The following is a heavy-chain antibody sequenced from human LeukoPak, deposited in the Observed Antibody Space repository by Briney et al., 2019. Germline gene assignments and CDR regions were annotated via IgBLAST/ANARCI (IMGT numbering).Heavy chain of an antibody. D-gene: IGHD2-15*01. CDR1: GGSISSYY. Sequence: PSETLSLTCTVSGGSISSYYWSWIRQPAGKGLEWIGRIYTSGSTNYNPSLKSRVTMSVDTSKNQFSLKLSSVTAADTAVYYCVRDLVVAATSNWFDPWGQGTLVTVSS. V-gene: IGHV4-4*07. J-gene: IGHJ5*02. CDR2: IYTSGST. CDR3: VRDLVVAATSNWFDP.